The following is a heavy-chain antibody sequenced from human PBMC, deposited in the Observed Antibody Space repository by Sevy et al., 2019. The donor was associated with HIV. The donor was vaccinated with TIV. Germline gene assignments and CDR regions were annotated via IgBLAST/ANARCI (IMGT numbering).Heavy chain of an antibody. J-gene: IGHJ6*02. V-gene: IGHV4-34*01. CDR2: INHSGST. CDR1: GGSFSGYY. CDR3: ARGGGGSYYTYYYYGMDV. Sequence: SETLSLTCAVYGGSFSGYYWSWIRQPPGKGLEWIGEINHSGSTNYNPSPKSRVTISVDTSKNQFSLKLSSVTAADTAVYYCARGGGGSYYTYYYYGMDVWGQGTTVTVSS. D-gene: IGHD1-26*01.